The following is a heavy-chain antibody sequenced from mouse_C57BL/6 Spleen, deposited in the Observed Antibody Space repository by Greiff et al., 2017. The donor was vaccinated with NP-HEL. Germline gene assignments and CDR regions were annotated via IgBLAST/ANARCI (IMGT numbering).Heavy chain of an antibody. CDR3: ARWAYYDYDYWYFDV. CDR2: VYPYNGGT. CDR1: GFTFTDYY. Sequence: DVQLQESGPVLVKPGPSVKISCKASGFTFTDYYMHWVKQSHGKSLEWIGLVYPYNGGTSYNQKFKGKATLTVDTSSSTAYMELNSLTSEDSAVYYCARWAYYDYDYWYFDVWGTGTTVTVSS. D-gene: IGHD2-4*01. V-gene: IGHV1-36*01. J-gene: IGHJ1*03.